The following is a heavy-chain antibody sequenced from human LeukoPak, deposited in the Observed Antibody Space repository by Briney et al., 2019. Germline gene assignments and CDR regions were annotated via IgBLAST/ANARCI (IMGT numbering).Heavy chain of an antibody. D-gene: IGHD5-12*01. V-gene: IGHV4-38-2*01. CDR3: ARPLASILDAFDI. J-gene: IGHJ3*02. CDR1: GYSISSGYY. Sequence: SETPSLTCAVSGYSISSGYYWGWIRQPPGKGLEWIGSIYHSGSTYYNPSLKSRVTISVDTSKNQFSLKLSSVTAADTAVYYCARPLASILDAFDIWGQGTMVTVSS. CDR2: IYHSGST.